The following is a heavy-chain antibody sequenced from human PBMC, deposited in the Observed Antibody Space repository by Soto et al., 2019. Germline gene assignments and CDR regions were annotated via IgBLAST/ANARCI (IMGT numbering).Heavy chain of an antibody. D-gene: IGHD1-1*01. CDR3: ARDIRLNDGVNPYYYYYGMDV. J-gene: IGHJ6*02. V-gene: IGHV1-3*01. CDR1: GYTFTSYA. CDR2: INAGNGNT. Sequence: ASVKVSCKASGYTFTSYAMHWVRQAPGQRLEWMGWINAGNGNTKYSQKFQGRVTITRDTSASTAYMELSSLRSEDTAVYYCARDIRLNDGVNPYYYYYGMDVWGQGTTVTVSS.